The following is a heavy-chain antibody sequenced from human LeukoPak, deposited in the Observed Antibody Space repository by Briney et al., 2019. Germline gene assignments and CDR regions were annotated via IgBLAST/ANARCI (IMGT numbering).Heavy chain of an antibody. Sequence: ASVKVSCKASGGTFSSYAISWVRQAPGQGLEWMGRIIPILGIANYAQKFQGRVTITADKSTSTAYMELSSLRSEDTAVYYCARGPVGYCSGGSCYSNYYYYGMDVWGQGTTVTVSS. V-gene: IGHV1-69*04. CDR3: ARGPVGYCSGGSCYSNYYYYGMDV. CDR1: GGTFSSYA. CDR2: IIPILGIA. D-gene: IGHD2-15*01. J-gene: IGHJ6*02.